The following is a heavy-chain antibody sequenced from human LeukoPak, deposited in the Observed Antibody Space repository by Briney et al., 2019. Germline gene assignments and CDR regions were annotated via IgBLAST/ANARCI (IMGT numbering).Heavy chain of an antibody. J-gene: IGHJ4*02. CDR1: GYAFTDYY. V-gene: IGHV1-2*02. CDR2: ISPYSGAT. CDR3: ARSMTTATWDY. D-gene: IGHD4-17*01. Sequence: ASVKVSCKASGYAFTDYYLNWVRQAPGQGLEWMGWISPYSGATHYAQVFQGRVTMTRDTSISAAYMEVSRLRSDDTAVYYCARSMTTATWDYWGQGTLVTVSS.